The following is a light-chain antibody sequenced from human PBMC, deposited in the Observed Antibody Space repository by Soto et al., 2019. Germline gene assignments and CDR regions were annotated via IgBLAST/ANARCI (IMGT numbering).Light chain of an antibody. CDR3: RSYTPSNTRQMV. V-gene: IGLV2-14*03. CDR2: DVS. CDR1: SSDVGGYNY. Sequence: QSALTQPASVSGSPGQSITISCTGTSSDVGGYNYVSWYQHHPGKAPKLMIYDVSNRPSGVSNRFSGSKSGNTASLTISGLQPEEGAVYYCRSYTPSNTRQMVFGMGPKVTFL. J-gene: IGLJ1*01.